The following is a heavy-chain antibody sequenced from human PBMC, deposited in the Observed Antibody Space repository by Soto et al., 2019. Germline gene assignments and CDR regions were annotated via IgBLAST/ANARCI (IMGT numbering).Heavy chain of an antibody. J-gene: IGHJ4*02. CDR1: GFTFSSYA. CDR2: ISGSGGST. D-gene: IGHD5-18*01. CDR3: VKNSGYSYGIEAGY. Sequence: GGSLRLSCAASGFTFSSYAMSWVRQAPGKGLEWVSAISGSGGSTYYADSVKGRFTISRDNSKNTLYLQMNSLRAEDTAVYYCVKNSGYSYGIEAGYWDKGPLVTVSS. V-gene: IGHV3-23*01.